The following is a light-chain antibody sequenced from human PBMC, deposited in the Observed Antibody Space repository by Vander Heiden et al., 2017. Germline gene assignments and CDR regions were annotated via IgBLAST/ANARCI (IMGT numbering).Light chain of an antibody. J-gene: IGKJ2*01. Sequence: EIVLTQSPATLSLSPGERATISCRASQSVSSYLAWYQQKPGQAPRLLIYDASNRATGIPARFSGSGSGTDFTLTISSREPEDFAVYYCQQRSNWPPYTFGQGTKLEIK. V-gene: IGKV3-11*01. CDR3: QQRSNWPPYT. CDR1: QSVSSY. CDR2: DAS.